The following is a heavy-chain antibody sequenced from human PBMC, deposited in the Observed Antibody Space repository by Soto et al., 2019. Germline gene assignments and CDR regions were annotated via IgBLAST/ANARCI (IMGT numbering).Heavy chain of an antibody. CDR2: IYYSGST. V-gene: IGHV4-31*03. Sequence: SETLSLTCTVSGGSISSGGYYWSWIRQHPGKGLEWIGYIYYSGSTYYNPSLKSRVTISVDTSKNQFSLKLSSVTAADTAVYYCARGSPHRTLRTVTPFDYWGQGTLVTVSS. J-gene: IGHJ4*02. D-gene: IGHD4-17*01. CDR1: GGSISSGGYY. CDR3: ARGSPHRTLRTVTPFDY.